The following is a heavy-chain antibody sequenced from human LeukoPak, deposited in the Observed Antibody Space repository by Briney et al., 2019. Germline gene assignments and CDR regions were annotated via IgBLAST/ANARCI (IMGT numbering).Heavy chain of an antibody. J-gene: IGHJ4*02. V-gene: IGHV4-34*01. Sequence: SETLSLTCAVYGGSFSGYYWSWIRQPPGKGLEWNGEINHSGSTNYNPSLKSRVTISVDTSKNQFSLKLSSVTAADTAVYYCARHLYGSGSYEDYWGQGTLVTVSS. D-gene: IGHD3-10*01. CDR2: INHSGST. CDR1: GGSFSGYY. CDR3: ARHLYGSGSYEDY.